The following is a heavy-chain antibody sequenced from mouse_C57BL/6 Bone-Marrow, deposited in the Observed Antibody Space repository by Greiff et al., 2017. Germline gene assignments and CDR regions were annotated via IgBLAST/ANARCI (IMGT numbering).Heavy chain of an antibody. CDR1: GFTFSSSG. J-gene: IGHJ1*03. CDR2: ISRGGSYT. CDR3: ARRGFAYCNCLWEFDV. Sequence: EVQLVESGGDLVKPGASLKLSCAASGFTFSSSGMSWVRQTPDKRLEWVATISRGGSYTYYPDSVKGRFTIARDNAKNTMYLQMSSLKSEDTAMYYWARRGFAYCNCLWEFDVWGTGTTVTVSA. D-gene: IGHD2-1*01. V-gene: IGHV5-6*01.